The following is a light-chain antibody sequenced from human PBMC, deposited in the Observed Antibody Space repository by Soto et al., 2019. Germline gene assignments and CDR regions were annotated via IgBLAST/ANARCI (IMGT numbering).Light chain of an antibody. CDR1: QSVNRN. CDR3: QQYNNWPLT. CDR2: DAS. J-gene: IGKJ4*01. Sequence: EIVMTQSPATLSVSPGERATLSCRASQSVNRNLAWYQQKPGQTPRLLIYDASSRATGIPARFSGSGSGTYFTLTIASLQSEDFAVYYCQQYNNWPLTFGGGTKVEIK. V-gene: IGKV3-15*01.